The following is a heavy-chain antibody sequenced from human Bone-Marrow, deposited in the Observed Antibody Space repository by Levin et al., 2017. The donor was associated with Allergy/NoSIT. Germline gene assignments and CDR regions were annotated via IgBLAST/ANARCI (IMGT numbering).Heavy chain of an antibody. CDR3: ARDVSGLWLLSGWFDA. J-gene: IGHJ5*02. V-gene: IGHV3-74*01. CDR1: GFSFADYA. CDR2: INSDGGSA. D-gene: IGHD5-18*01. Sequence: GESLKISCAASGFSFADYAMHWVRQDPGKGLVWVARINSDGGSAYYADFVKGRFTVSRDNAKNTLYLQMNSLRGEDTALYYCARDVSGLWLLSGWFDAWGQGTLVTVSS.